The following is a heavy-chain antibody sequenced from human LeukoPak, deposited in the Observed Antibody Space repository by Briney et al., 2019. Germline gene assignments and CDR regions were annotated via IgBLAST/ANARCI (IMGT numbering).Heavy chain of an antibody. V-gene: IGHV1-69*13. CDR3: ARGGSGWSNFDY. J-gene: IGHJ4*02. D-gene: IGHD6-19*01. CDR1: GGTFISYA. Sequence: ASVKVSCKASGGTFISYAISWVRQAPGQGLEWMGGIIPIFGTANYAQKFQGRVTITADESTSTAYMELSSLRSEDTAVYYCARGGSGWSNFDYGGQGTLVTVSA. CDR2: IIPIFGTA.